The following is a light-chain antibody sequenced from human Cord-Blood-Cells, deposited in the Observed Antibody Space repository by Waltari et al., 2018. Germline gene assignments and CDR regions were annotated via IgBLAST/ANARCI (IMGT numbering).Light chain of an antibody. Sequence: DIQMTQSPSSLSAYVGDRVTITCRASQSISSYVNWYQQKPGKAPKLLIYAASSLQSGVPSRFSGSGSVTDFTLTISSLQPEDFATYYCQQSYSTPPTFGGGTKVEIK. CDR1: QSISSY. CDR3: QQSYSTPPT. J-gene: IGKJ4*01. V-gene: IGKV1-39*01. CDR2: AAS.